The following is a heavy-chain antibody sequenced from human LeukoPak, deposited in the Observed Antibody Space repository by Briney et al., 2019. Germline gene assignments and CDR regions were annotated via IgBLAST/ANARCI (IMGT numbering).Heavy chain of an antibody. CDR3: ARGRYSGNYFRAQHVSQYYFDY. V-gene: IGHV3-21*04. Sequence: GGSLRLSCAASGFTFSSYSMNWVRQAPGKGLEWVSSISGSSYYIYYADSVKGRFTISRDNAKNSLYLQMNSLRAEDTAVYYCARGRYSGNYFRAQHVSQYYFDYWGQGTLVTVSS. CDR2: ISGSSYYI. J-gene: IGHJ4*02. D-gene: IGHD1-26*01. CDR1: GFTFSSYS.